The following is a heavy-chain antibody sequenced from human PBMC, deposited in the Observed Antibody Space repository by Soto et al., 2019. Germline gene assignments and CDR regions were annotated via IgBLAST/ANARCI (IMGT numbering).Heavy chain of an antibody. CDR1: GFTFSNAW. CDR2: IKSKTDGGTT. CDR3: TTGGGDYDIVTGYYWSEYYYYGMDV. V-gene: IGHV3-15*07. D-gene: IGHD3-9*01. J-gene: IGHJ6*02. Sequence: EVQLVESGGGLVKPGGSLRLSCAASGFTFSNAWMNWVRQAPGKGLEWVGRIKSKTDGGTTDYAAPVKGRFTISRDDSKNTRYLQMNSLKTEDKSVYYWTTGGGDYDIVTGYYWSEYYYYGMDVWGQGTTVTVSS.